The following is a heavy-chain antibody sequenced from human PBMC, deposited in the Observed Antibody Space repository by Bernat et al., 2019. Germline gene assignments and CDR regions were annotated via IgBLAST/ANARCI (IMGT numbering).Heavy chain of an antibody. CDR1: GFTFSSYA. J-gene: IGHJ5*02. Sequence: EVQLLESGGGLVQPGGSLRLSCAASGFTFSSYAMSWVRQAPGKGLEWVSAISGSGGSTYYADSVKGRFTISRDNSKNTLYLQMNSLRAEDTAVYYCAKDGPGYSSGWYPGRWFDPWGQGTLVTVSS. CDR2: ISGSGGST. D-gene: IGHD6-19*01. V-gene: IGHV3-23*01. CDR3: AKDGPGYSSGWYPGRWFDP.